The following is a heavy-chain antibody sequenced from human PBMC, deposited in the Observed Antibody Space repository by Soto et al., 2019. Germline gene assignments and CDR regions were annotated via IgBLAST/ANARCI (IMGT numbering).Heavy chain of an antibody. CDR3: ATLGYNWNESVHNYYYYGMDV. Sequence: ASVKVSCKASGYTFTSYGISWVRQAPGRGLEWMGWISAYNGNTNYAQKLQGRVTMTTDTSTSTAYLELRSLRSDDTAVYYCATLGYNWNESVHNYYYYGMDVWGQGTTVTVSS. D-gene: IGHD1-1*01. CDR2: ISAYNGNT. CDR1: GYTFTSYG. V-gene: IGHV1-18*04. J-gene: IGHJ6*02.